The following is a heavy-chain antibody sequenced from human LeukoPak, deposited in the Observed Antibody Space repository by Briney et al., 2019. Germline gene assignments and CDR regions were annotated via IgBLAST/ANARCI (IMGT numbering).Heavy chain of an antibody. J-gene: IGHJ4*02. V-gene: IGHV3-74*01. CDR3: AKDRDVLLWFGESI. Sequence: GGSLRLSCAASGFTFSGYWMHWVRQAPGKGLVWVSRINSDGSSTSYADSVKGRFTISRDNAKNTLYLQMNSLRAEDTAVYYCAKDRDVLLWFGESIWGQGTLVTVSS. CDR1: GFTFSGYW. D-gene: IGHD3-10*01. CDR2: INSDGSST.